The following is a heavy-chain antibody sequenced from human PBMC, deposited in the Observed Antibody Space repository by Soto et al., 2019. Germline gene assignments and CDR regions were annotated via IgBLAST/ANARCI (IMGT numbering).Heavy chain of an antibody. J-gene: IGHJ3*02. D-gene: IGHD1-20*01. CDR1: GFTFSSYS. Sequence: GGSLRLSCAASGFTFSSYSMNWVRQAPGKGLEWVSYISSSSTIYYADSVKGRFTISRDNAKNSLYLQMNSLRAEDTAVYYCASTVYVIDAFDIWGQGTMVTVSS. V-gene: IGHV3-48*01. CDR3: ASTVYVIDAFDI. CDR2: ISSSSTI.